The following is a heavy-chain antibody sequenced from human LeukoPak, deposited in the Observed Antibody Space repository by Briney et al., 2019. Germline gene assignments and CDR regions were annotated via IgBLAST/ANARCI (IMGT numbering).Heavy chain of an antibody. V-gene: IGHV3-53*01. J-gene: IGHJ4*02. Sequence: GGSLRLSCAGSGFTVSSNFMSWVRQAPGKGLEWVSVIYTAGTTYYADSVKGRFTISRDNSKNTLYLQMNSLRAEDTAVYYCARGPRGPARLDHWGQGTLVTVSS. D-gene: IGHD6-25*01. CDR3: ARGPRGPARLDH. CDR1: GFTVSSNF. CDR2: IYTAGTT.